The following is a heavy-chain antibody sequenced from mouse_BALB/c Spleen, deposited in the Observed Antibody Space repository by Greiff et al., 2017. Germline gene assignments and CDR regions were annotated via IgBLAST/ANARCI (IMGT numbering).Heavy chain of an antibody. D-gene: IGHD1-1*01. V-gene: IGHV5-6*01. CDR3: ASLTTVVADD. J-gene: IGHJ2*01. CDR1: GFTFSSYG. Sequence: EVKLVESGGDLVKPGGSLKLSCAASGFTFSSYGMSWVRQTPDKRLEWVATISSGGSYTYYPDSVKGRFTISRDNAKNTLYLQMSSLKSEDTAMYYCASLTTVVADDWGQGTTLTVSS. CDR2: ISSGGSYT.